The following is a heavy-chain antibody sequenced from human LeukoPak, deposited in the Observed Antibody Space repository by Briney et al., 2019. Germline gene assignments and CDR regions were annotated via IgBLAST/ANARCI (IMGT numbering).Heavy chain of an antibody. CDR2: IYSGGST. D-gene: IGHD2-8*01. Sequence: PGGSLRLSCAASGFTVSSNYMSWVRQAPGKGLEWVSVIYSGGSTYYADFVKGRFTISRDNSKNTLYLQMNSLRAEDTAVYYCARDFCTNGVCYYFDYWGQGTLVTVSS. CDR3: ARDFCTNGVCYYFDY. V-gene: IGHV3-66*01. J-gene: IGHJ4*02. CDR1: GFTVSSNY.